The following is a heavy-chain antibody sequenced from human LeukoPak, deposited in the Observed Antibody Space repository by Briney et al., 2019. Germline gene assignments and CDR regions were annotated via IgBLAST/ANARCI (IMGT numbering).Heavy chain of an antibody. D-gene: IGHD6-25*01. Sequence: GGSLRLSCAASGFTFSSSWMHWACHVPGKGLLWVSRIKPDGSYTTYADSVEGRFTISRDNAKNTLYLQINGLRPEDTAVYYCAGRSSGYIDTWGQGTLVTVSS. J-gene: IGHJ5*02. CDR3: AGRSSGYIDT. CDR2: IKPDGSYT. V-gene: IGHV3-74*01. CDR1: GFTFSSSW.